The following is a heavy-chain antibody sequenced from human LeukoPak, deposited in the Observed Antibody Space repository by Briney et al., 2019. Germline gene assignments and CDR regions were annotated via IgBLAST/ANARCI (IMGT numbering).Heavy chain of an antibody. Sequence: TGGSLRLSCAASGFTFSSHAMSWVRQAPGKGLEWVSGISGSGVDTYYADSVKGRFAISRDNSKNTLYLHMNSLRAEDTAVYYCAKDRDYDGYFDYWGQGTLVAVSS. CDR1: GFTFSSHA. CDR2: ISGSGVDT. J-gene: IGHJ4*02. CDR3: AKDRDYDGYFDY. D-gene: IGHD3-22*01. V-gene: IGHV3-23*01.